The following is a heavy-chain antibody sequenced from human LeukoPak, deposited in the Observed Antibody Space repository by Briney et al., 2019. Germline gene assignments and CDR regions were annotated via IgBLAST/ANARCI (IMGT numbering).Heavy chain of an antibody. D-gene: IGHD3-22*01. J-gene: IGHJ4*02. CDR2: ISGSGDRT. Sequence: GGSLRLSCAASGFTFSSYAKSWVRQAPGKGLEWVSGISGSGDRTYYADSVKGRFTISRDNSKNTLYLQMNSLRVEDTAVYYCAKWGSFYYYDSSGYPDYWGQGSLVTVSS. CDR3: AKWGSFYYYDSSGYPDY. CDR1: GFTFSSYA. V-gene: IGHV3-23*01.